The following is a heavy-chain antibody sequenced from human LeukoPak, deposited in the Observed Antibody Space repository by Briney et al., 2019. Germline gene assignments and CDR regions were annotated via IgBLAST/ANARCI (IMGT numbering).Heavy chain of an antibody. CDR2: INPSGDNT. CDR1: GYTFTHNF. CDR3: ARDNSMGDSAWWFDP. J-gene: IGHJ5*02. V-gene: IGHV1-46*01. Sequence: ASVKVFCKASGYTFTHNFMHWVRQAPGQGPEWMGIINPSGDNTWYAQKFQGRVTMTRDMATSTDYMEVNSLRSEDTAVYYCARDNSMGDSAWWFDPWGQGTLVTVSS. D-gene: IGHD5-12*01.